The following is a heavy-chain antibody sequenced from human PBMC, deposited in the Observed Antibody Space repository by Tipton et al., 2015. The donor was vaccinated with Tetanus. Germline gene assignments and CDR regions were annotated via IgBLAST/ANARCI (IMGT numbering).Heavy chain of an antibody. J-gene: IGHJ4*02. CDR3: AGAGETPLWGAFNS. V-gene: IGHV4-39*02. CDR1: GGSISRSAHY. Sequence: TLSLTCNVSGGSISRSAHYWGWIRQSPGKGLEWIGNMYYSGTTHYNPSLKSRVTISVDTSKNQFSLRLNSVTAADTAVYYCAGAGETPLWGAFNSWGQGALVTVSS. D-gene: IGHD3-16*01. CDR2: MYYSGTT.